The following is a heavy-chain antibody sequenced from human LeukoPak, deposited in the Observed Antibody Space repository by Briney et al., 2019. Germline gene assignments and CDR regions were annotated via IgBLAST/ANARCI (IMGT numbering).Heavy chain of an antibody. CDR1: GGTFSSYA. J-gene: IGHJ6*04. V-gene: IGHV1-69*06. D-gene: IGHD4-17*01. CDR3: TYGDPYGMDV. Sequence: ASEKVSCKASGGTFSSYAISWVRQPPGQGLEWMGGIIPIFGTANYAQKFQGRVTITADKSTSTAYMELSSLRSEDTAVYYCTYGDPYGMDVWGKGTTVTVSS. CDR2: IIPIFGTA.